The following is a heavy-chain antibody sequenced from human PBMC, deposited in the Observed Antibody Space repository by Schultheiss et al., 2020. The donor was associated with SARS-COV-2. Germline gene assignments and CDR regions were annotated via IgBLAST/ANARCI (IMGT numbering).Heavy chain of an antibody. Sequence: GSLRLSCAVYGGSFSGYYWSWIRQPPGKGLEWIGYIYYSGSTNYNPSLKSRVTISVDTSKNQFSLKLSSVTAADTAVYYCATSYGYWGQGTLVTVSS. CDR3: ATSYGY. CDR2: IYYSGST. CDR1: GGSFSGYY. D-gene: IGHD3-16*01. J-gene: IGHJ4*02. V-gene: IGHV4-59*12.